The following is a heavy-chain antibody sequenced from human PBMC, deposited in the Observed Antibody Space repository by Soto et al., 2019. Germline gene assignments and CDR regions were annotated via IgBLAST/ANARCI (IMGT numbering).Heavy chain of an antibody. CDR2: INGGNGNT. CDR1: GYTFTNYA. Sequence: QVQLVQSGAEVKKPGASVKVSCKASGYTFTNYAIHWGRQAPGQRLEWMGWINGGNGNTKYSQKFQGRVTITRDTSASTAYMELSSLRSEDTAVFYCARSGYSSGWYHWYFDLWGRGTLVTVSS. J-gene: IGHJ2*01. V-gene: IGHV1-3*01. CDR3: ARSGYSSGWYHWYFDL. D-gene: IGHD6-19*01.